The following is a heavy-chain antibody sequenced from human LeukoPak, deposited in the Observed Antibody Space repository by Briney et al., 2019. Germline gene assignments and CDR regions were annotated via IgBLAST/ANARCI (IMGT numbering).Heavy chain of an antibody. Sequence: ASVKVSCKASGYTFINNWMHWVRQAPGQGLEWVGLINPTGTTTLYAPKFQGRVTLTRGMSTSTDYMELRNLKSEDTAIYYCARDNSVGDNAWWFDPWGQGTLVTVSS. J-gene: IGHJ5*02. CDR3: ARDNSVGDNAWWFDP. V-gene: IGHV1-46*01. D-gene: IGHD1-26*01. CDR2: INPTGTTT. CDR1: GYTFINNW.